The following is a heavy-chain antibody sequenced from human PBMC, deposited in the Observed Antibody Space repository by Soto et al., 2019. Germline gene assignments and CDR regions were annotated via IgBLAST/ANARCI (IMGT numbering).Heavy chain of an antibody. J-gene: IGHJ4*02. D-gene: IGHD3-10*01. CDR1: GGSISSYY. CDR3: ARRDYYGSGSARLTYYFDY. CDR2: IYYSGST. Sequence: SETLSLTCTVSGGSISSYYWSWIRQPPGKGLEWIGYIYYSGSTNYNPSLKSRVTISVDTSKNQFSLKLSSVTAADTAVYYCARRDYYGSGSARLTYYFDYWGQGTLVTAPQ. V-gene: IGHV4-59*08.